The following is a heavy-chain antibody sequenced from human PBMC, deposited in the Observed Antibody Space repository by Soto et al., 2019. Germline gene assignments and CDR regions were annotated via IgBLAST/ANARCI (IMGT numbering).Heavy chain of an antibody. D-gene: IGHD1-26*01. Sequence: QVQLVQSGAEVKKPGASVNVSCKASGYTFTSYYMHWVRQAPGQGLEWMGIINPRGGSTTYAQKFQGRVTVQRDTSTSTVSMELSNLRSDDPAIYDCARVSLSGGGWLDPWGQGTLVTVSS. CDR1: GYTFTSYY. V-gene: IGHV1-46*01. J-gene: IGHJ5*02. CDR2: INPRGGST. CDR3: ARVSLSGGGWLDP.